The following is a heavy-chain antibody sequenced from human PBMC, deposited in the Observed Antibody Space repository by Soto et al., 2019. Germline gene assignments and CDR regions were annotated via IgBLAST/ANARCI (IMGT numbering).Heavy chain of an antibody. CDR3: ARHATGSAAGYMSFDY. CDR1: GGSMRNFY. J-gene: IGHJ4*02. CDR2: IYYSGTT. D-gene: IGHD6-13*01. V-gene: IGHV4-59*08. Sequence: SETLSLTCIVSGGSMRNFYWSWIRQPPGKGLEWIGYIYYSGTTIYNPSLESRVTISVDTSNNQFSLKMSSVTAADTAVYYCARHATGSAAGYMSFDYWGQGTLVTVSS.